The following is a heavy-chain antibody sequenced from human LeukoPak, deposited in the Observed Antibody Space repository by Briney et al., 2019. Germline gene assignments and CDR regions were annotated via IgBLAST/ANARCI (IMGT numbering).Heavy chain of an antibody. V-gene: IGHV3-15*01. J-gene: IGHJ4*02. Sequence: GGSLRLSCAASGFTFSNAWISWVRQAPGKGQEWAGRIKSKTDGGTTDYAAPVKGRFTIARDDSKNTQYLQMNSLKTEDTAVYYCTTEIVTSSGPLYYFDYWGQGTLVTVSS. CDR2: IKSKTDGGTT. CDR1: GFTFSNAW. CDR3: TTEIVTSSGPLYYFDY. D-gene: IGHD6-19*01.